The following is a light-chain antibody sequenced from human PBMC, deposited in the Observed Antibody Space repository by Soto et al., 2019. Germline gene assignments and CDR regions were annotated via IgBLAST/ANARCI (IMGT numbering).Light chain of an antibody. CDR2: TAS. J-gene: IGKJ1*01. CDR3: QQYGSSGT. CDR1: QSVRTSN. V-gene: IGKV3-20*01. Sequence: EIVLTQSRSILSLSPGPRLALPCRASQSVRTSNLAWYQHRPGQAPRILIYTASTRATGIPDRFSGIGSGTDFTLTISRLEPEDFAVYYCQQYGSSGTFGQGTKVDIK.